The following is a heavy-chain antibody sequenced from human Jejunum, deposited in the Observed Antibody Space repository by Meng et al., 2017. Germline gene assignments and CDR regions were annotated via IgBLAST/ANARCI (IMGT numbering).Heavy chain of an antibody. V-gene: IGHV3-48*03. CDR1: GFTFSNYE. J-gene: IGHJ1*01. CDR2: INHVSTTT. D-gene: IGHD2-8*02. CDR3: TRRPCTAGTCKTGLDLLH. Sequence: GESLKISCEASGFTFSNYEMNWVRQAPGEGLEWIAYINHVSTTTYYADSVKGRFTISRDNTKNSLYLQMNSLRGEDTAVYYCTRRPCTAGTCKTGLDLLHWGHGTLVTVSS.